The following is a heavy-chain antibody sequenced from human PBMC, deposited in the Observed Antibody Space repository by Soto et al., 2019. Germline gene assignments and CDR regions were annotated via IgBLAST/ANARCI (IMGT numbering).Heavy chain of an antibody. Sequence: AGGSLRLSCAASGFTFSSYATSWVRQAPGKGLEWVSAISGSGGSTYYADSVKGRFTISRDNSKNTLYLQMNSLRAEDTAVYYCAKGNSNYYYYYGMDVWGQGTTVTVSS. D-gene: IGHD4-4*01. V-gene: IGHV3-23*01. CDR1: GFTFSSYA. CDR2: ISGSGGST. J-gene: IGHJ6*02. CDR3: AKGNSNYYYYYGMDV.